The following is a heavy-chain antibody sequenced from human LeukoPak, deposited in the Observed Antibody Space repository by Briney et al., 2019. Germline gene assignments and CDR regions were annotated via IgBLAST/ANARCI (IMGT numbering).Heavy chain of an antibody. CDR3: ARHMGLGYTYFYPYSDY. V-gene: IGHV4-59*08. J-gene: IGHJ4*01. Sequence: SETLSLTCTVSGGSISSYYWSWIRQPPGKGLEWIGYIYYSGSTNYNPSLKSRVTISVDTSKNQFSLKLSSVTAADTAVYYCARHMGLGYTYFYPYSDYWGQRTLVTVSS. CDR1: GGSISSYY. D-gene: IGHD1-1*01. CDR2: IYYSGST.